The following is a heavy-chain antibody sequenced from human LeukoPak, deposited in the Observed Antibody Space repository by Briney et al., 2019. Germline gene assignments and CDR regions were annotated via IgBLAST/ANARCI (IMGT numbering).Heavy chain of an antibody. D-gene: IGHD3-10*01. CDR1: GYTFTNYG. CDR2: ISAYNGNT. CDR3: ARGGHRRYYYTSGSAFDP. V-gene: IGHV1-18*01. J-gene: IGHJ5*02. Sequence: ASVKVSCKASGYTFTNYGISWVRQAPGQGLEWMGWISAYNGNTHYAQNLQGRVTMTTDTSTSTAYMELKSLRSDDTAVYYCARGGHRRYYYTSGSAFDPWGQGTLVTVSS.